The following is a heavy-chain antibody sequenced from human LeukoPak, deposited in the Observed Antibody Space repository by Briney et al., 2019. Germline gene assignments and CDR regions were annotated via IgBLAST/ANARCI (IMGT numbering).Heavy chain of an antibody. CDR2: IYYSGST. Sequence: SETLSLTCTVSGGSISSSSSYWGWIRQPPGKGLEWIGSIYYSGSTYYNPSLKSRVTISVDTSKNQFSLKLSSVTAADTAVYYCARARITIFGVVSGAFDPWGQGTLVTVSS. J-gene: IGHJ5*02. CDR3: ARARITIFGVVSGAFDP. V-gene: IGHV4-39*01. D-gene: IGHD3-3*01. CDR1: GGSISSSSSY.